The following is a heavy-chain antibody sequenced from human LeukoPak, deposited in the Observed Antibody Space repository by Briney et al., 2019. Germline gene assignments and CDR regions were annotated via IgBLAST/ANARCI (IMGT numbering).Heavy chain of an antibody. V-gene: IGHV4-59*01. CDR2: IYYSGST. J-gene: IGHJ3*02. D-gene: IGHD3-22*01. Sequence: PSETLSLTCTVSGGSISSYYWSWIRQPPGKGLEWIGYIYYSGSTNYNPSLKSRVTISVDTSKNQFSLKLSSVTAADTAVYYCARDTYYYDSSGQDGAFDIWGQGTMVTVSS. CDR3: ARDTYYYDSSGQDGAFDI. CDR1: GGSISSYY.